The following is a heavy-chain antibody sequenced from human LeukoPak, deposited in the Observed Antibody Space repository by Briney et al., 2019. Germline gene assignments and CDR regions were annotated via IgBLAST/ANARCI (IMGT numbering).Heavy chain of an antibody. J-gene: IGHJ6*02. CDR1: GFAFSSYA. CDR2: ISGSGGST. CDR3: ARAGKGAMTQYHGMDV. V-gene: IGHV3-23*01. Sequence: GGALRLSCGASGFAFSSYAMSWVRQAPGKGLEWVSAISGSGGSTYYADSVKGRFTISRDNSKNTLYLQMNSLRDEDTAVYYCARAGKGAMTQYHGMDVWGQGTTVTVSS. D-gene: IGHD2-2*01.